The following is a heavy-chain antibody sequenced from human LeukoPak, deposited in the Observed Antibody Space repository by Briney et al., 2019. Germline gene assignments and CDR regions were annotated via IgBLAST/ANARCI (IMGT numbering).Heavy chain of an antibody. D-gene: IGHD3-22*01. CDR2: ISSSGSTI. V-gene: IGHV3-48*04. CDR3: AKGYYYDSSGYLSDY. J-gene: IGHJ4*02. CDR1: GFTFSSYS. Sequence: GGSLRLSCAASGFTFSSYSMNWVRQAPGKGLEWVSYISSSGSTIYYADSVKGRFTISRDNAKNSLYLQMNSLRAEDTAVYYCAKGYYYDSSGYLSDYWGQGTLVTVSS.